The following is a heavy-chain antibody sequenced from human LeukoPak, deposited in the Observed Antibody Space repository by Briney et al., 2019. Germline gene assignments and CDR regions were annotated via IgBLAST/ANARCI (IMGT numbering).Heavy chain of an antibody. D-gene: IGHD3-22*01. Sequence: GGSLRLSCATSGFTFGDFAVTWVRQAPGKALEWVGFIRTTAYGGTPDYATSLEGRFTISRDDFNSIAYLQMTSLKSEDTAVYYCSRTEFYTDSSGYYYIIDLWGQGTLVTVSS. CDR3: SRTEFYTDSSGYYYIIDL. J-gene: IGHJ4*02. V-gene: IGHV3-49*04. CDR2: IRTTAYGGTP. CDR1: GFTFGDFA.